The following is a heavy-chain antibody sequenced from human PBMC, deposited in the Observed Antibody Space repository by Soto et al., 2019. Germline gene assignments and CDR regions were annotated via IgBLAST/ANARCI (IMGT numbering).Heavy chain of an antibody. J-gene: IGHJ2*01. CDR1: GFSLSTSGVG. Sequence: QITLKESGPTLVKPTQTLTLTCTFSGFSLSTSGVGVGWIRQPPGKALEWLALIYWDDDKRYSPSLKSRLTITKDTSKNQVVLTMTNMDPVDTATYYCAPRREYSSSWYYDLWGRGTLVTVSS. CDR2: IYWDDDK. D-gene: IGHD6-13*01. CDR3: APRREYSSSWYYDL. V-gene: IGHV2-5*02.